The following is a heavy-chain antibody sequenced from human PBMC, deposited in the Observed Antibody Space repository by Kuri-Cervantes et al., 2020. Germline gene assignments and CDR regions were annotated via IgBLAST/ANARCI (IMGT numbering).Heavy chain of an antibody. Sequence: LRLSCTVSGGSISSGSYYWSWIRQPAGKGLEWIGRIYTSGSTNYNPSLKSRVTISVDTSKNQFSPKLSSVTAADTAVYYCARHCEDGYYYDSRNNWFDPWGQGTLVTVSS. D-gene: IGHD3-22*01. J-gene: IGHJ5*02. V-gene: IGHV4-61*02. CDR2: IYTSGST. CDR3: ARHCEDGYYYDSRNNWFDP. CDR1: GGSISSGSYY.